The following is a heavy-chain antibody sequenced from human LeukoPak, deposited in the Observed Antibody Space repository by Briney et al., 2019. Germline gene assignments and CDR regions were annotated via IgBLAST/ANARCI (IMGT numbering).Heavy chain of an antibody. Sequence: ASVKVSCKASGYTFTSYGIGWVRQAPGQGLEWMGWISGYNGNTNYAQNLQGRVTMATDTSASTAYMELSSLRSEDMAVYYCARAALIKYSSGSYFDYWGQGTLVTVSS. D-gene: IGHD6-19*01. CDR2: ISGYNGNT. CDR1: GYTFTSYG. V-gene: IGHV1-18*03. CDR3: ARAALIKYSSGSYFDY. J-gene: IGHJ4*02.